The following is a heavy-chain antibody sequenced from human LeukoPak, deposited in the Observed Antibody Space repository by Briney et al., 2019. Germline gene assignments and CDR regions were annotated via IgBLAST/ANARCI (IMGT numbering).Heavy chain of an antibody. J-gene: IGHJ5*02. CDR2: IKQHGSEK. Sequence: GGSLRLSSAASGFTSSRYWMSWGRQAPGEGLEWVSNIKQHGSEKHYVDSVKGRFTISRDNPKTTLYLQMNSLRAEDTPGYFCAIDQGYYGLGTSWFAPWGQGTLVTVSS. CDR3: AIDQGYYGLGTSWFAP. CDR1: GFTSSRYW. V-gene: IGHV3-7*01. D-gene: IGHD3-10*01.